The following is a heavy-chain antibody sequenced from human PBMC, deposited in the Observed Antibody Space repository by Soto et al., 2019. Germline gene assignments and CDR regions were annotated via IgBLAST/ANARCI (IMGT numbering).Heavy chain of an antibody. V-gene: IGHV5-51*01. CDR1: GYSFTTYW. CDR2: IYPGDSDA. D-gene: IGHD5-18*01. J-gene: IGHJ4*02. Sequence: GEALKISCKGSGYSFTTYWIAWVRQMPGKGLEWMGIIYPGDSDARYSPSFQGQVTFSADKSINTTYLHFNSLEASDTAMYFCTRGDTSMGFDYWGQGTLVTVSS. CDR3: TRGDTSMGFDY.